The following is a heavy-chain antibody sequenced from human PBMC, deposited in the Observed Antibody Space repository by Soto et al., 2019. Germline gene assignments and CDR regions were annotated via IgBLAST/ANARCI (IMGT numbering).Heavy chain of an antibody. V-gene: IGHV1-18*01. J-gene: IGHJ6*03. D-gene: IGHD2-15*01. CDR2: ISAYNGNT. CDR3: ARDFGYCSGGSCYSLFYYYYMDV. CDR1: GYTFTSYG. Sequence: ASVKVSCKASGYTFTSYGISWVRQAPGQGLEWMGWISAYNGNTNYAQKLQGRVTMTTDTSTSTAYMELRSLRSDDTAVYYCARDFGYCSGGSCYSLFYYYYMDVWGKGTTVTVSS.